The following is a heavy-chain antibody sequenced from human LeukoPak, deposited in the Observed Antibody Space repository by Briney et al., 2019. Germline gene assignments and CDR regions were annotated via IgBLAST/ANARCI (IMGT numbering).Heavy chain of an antibody. J-gene: IGHJ5*02. V-gene: IGHV1-8*01. CDR2: MNPNSGNT. CDR3: ARRPPIVVVPAAIRDYNWFDP. Sequence: ASVKVSCKASGYTFTSYDINWVRQATGQGLEWMGWMNPNSGNTGYAQKFQGRVTMTRNISISTAYMELSSLRSEDTAVYYCARRPPIVVVPAAIRDYNWFDPWGQGTLVTVSS. CDR1: GYTFTSYD. D-gene: IGHD2-2*02.